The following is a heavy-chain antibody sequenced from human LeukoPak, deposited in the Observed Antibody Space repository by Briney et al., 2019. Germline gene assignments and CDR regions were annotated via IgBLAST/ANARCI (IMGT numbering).Heavy chain of an antibody. CDR1: GFTFGEYA. Sequence: PGRSLRLSCTASGFTFGEYAMSWFRQAPGKGLEWVGFIRSKAYGGTTEYAASVKGRFTISRDDSKSIAYLQMNSLKTEDTAVYYCTRGARLLRGYYFDYWGQRTLVTVSS. CDR2: IRSKAYGGTT. J-gene: IGHJ4*02. V-gene: IGHV3-49*03. D-gene: IGHD3-22*01. CDR3: TRGARLLRGYYFDY.